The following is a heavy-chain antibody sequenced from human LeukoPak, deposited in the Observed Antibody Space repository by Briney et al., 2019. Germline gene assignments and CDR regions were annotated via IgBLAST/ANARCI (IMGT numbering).Heavy chain of an antibody. Sequence: GASVKVSCKVSGYTLTELSMHWVRQAPGKGLEWMGGFDPEDGETIYAQKFQGRVTMTEDTSTDTAYMELSSLGSEDTAVYYCATSLFGVVLLNDYWGQGTLVTVSS. J-gene: IGHJ4*02. CDR3: ATSLFGVVLLNDY. CDR1: GYTLTELS. D-gene: IGHD3-3*01. V-gene: IGHV1-24*01. CDR2: FDPEDGET.